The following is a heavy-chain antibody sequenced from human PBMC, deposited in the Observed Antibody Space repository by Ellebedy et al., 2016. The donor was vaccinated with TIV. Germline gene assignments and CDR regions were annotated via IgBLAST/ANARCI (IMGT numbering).Heavy chain of an antibody. CDR3: ARARSGFDS. V-gene: IGHV3-74*01. J-gene: IGHJ5*01. D-gene: IGHD1-14*01. Sequence: GESLKISXAASGFTFSSYWMHWVRQAPGKGLVWVSRINSDASTTNYADSVKGRFTISRDNAKNTLYLQMNSLGAEDTAIYYCARARSGFDSWGQGTLVTVSS. CDR1: GFTFSSYW. CDR2: INSDASTT.